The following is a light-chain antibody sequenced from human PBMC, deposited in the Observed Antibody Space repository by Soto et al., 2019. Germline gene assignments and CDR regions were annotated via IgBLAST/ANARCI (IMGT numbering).Light chain of an antibody. Sequence: EIVMTQSPATLSVSPGERATLSCRASQSVSSNLAWYQQKPGQAPRLRIYRASTRATGIPARFSGSGSGTEFTLTISSLQSEDFAVYYCQQYNNWPPWTFGQGTKVEIK. CDR2: RAS. CDR1: QSVSSN. CDR3: QQYNNWPPWT. J-gene: IGKJ1*01. V-gene: IGKV3-15*01.